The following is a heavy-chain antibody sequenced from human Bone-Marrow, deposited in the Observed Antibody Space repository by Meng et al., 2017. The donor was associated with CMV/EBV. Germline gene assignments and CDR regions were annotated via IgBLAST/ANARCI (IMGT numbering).Heavy chain of an antibody. D-gene: IGHD2-2*02. V-gene: IGHV4-61*08. Sequence: IRSGYDRTWFRQPPGRGLQWFAYIYNSGSTNYNPSLKRRVPISIDTSKNQFSLKLSSVTAADTAVYYCARAFRGYCSTTSCYIFDSWGQGSLVTVSS. CDR2: IYNSGST. CDR1: IRSGYD. CDR3: ARAFRGYCSTTSCYIFDS. J-gene: IGHJ4*02.